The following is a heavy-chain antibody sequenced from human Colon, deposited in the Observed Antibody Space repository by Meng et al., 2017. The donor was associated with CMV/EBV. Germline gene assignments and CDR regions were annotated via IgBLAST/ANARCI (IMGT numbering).Heavy chain of an antibody. CDR1: GYSFSGYY. D-gene: IGHD2-15*01. CDR2: INPKSGGI. CDR3: GRGPSSSIQGFPF. V-gene: IGHV1-2*02. J-gene: IGHJ4*02. Sequence: ASVKVSCKASGYSFSGYYIHWVRQAPGPGLEWMGSINPKSGGIKYAQKFQGRVTMTRDTSINTAYMDLTRLTSDDTAVYFCGRGPSSSIQGFPFWGQGTLVTVSS.